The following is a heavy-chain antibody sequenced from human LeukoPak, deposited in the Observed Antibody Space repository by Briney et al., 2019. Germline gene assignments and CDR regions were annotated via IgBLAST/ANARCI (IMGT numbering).Heavy chain of an antibody. CDR2: ISGSGGRT. V-gene: IGHV3-23*01. Sequence: GGSLRLSCVASGFTFRSYAMTWVRRAPGKGLEWVSVISGSGGRTYYADSVKGRFTISRDTSKNTLYLQMNSLSADDTALYYCARDRGYSGYDCLIHYWGQGTLVSVSS. CDR3: ARDRGYSGYDCLIHY. CDR1: GFTFRSYA. D-gene: IGHD5-12*01. J-gene: IGHJ4*02.